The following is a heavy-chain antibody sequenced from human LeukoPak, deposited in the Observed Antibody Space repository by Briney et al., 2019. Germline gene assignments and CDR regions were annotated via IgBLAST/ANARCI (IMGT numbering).Heavy chain of an antibody. CDR1: GGSFSGYY. Sequence: SETLSLTCAVYGGSFSGYYWSWIRQPPGKGLEWIGKINHSGSTNYNPSLKSRVTISVDTSKNQFSLKLSSVTAADTAVYYCARLSFGSSIHLNWFDPWGQGTLVTVSS. CDR2: INHSGST. D-gene: IGHD6-6*01. CDR3: ARLSFGSSIHLNWFDP. J-gene: IGHJ5*02. V-gene: IGHV4-34*01.